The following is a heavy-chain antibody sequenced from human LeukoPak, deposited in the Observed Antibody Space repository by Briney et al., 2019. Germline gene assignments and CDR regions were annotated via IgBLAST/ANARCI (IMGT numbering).Heavy chain of an antibody. CDR2: ISYDGSNK. V-gene: IGHV3-30*04. CDR3: ARDGTYSSGWYVDY. D-gene: IGHD6-19*01. J-gene: IGHJ4*02. Sequence: GGSLRLSCAASGFTFSSYAMHWVRQAPSKGLEWVAVISYDGSNKYYADSVKGRFTISRDNSKNTLYLQMNSLRAEDTAVYYCARDGTYSSGWYVDYWGQGTLVTVSS. CDR1: GFTFSSYA.